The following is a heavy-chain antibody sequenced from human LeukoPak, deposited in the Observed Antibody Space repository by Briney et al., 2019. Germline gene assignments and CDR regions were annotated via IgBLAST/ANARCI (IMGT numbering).Heavy chain of an antibody. V-gene: IGHV3-23*01. CDR1: GFTFSSYA. D-gene: IGHD5-18*01. J-gene: IGHJ3*02. Sequence: GGSLRLSCAASGFTFSSYAMSWVRQPPGKGLEWVSAISGSGGSTYYADSVKGRFTISRDNSKNTLYLQMNSLRAEDTAVYYCAKDRIQLWLRGAFDIWGQGTMVTVSS. CDR3: AKDRIQLWLRGAFDI. CDR2: ISGSGGST.